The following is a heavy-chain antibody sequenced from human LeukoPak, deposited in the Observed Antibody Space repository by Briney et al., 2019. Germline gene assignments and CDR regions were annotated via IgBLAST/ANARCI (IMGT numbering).Heavy chain of an antibody. CDR1: GFTFSSYA. J-gene: IGHJ4*02. V-gene: IGHV3-33*06. CDR3: AKDQGAYYDFWSGYYRPYYFDY. D-gene: IGHD3-3*01. Sequence: PGGSLRLSCAASGFTFSSYAMSWVRQAPGKGLEWVAVIWYDGSNKYYADSVKGRFTISRDNSKNTLYLQMNSLRAEDTAVYYCAKDQGAYYDFWSGYYRPYYFDYWGQGTLVTVSS. CDR2: IWYDGSNK.